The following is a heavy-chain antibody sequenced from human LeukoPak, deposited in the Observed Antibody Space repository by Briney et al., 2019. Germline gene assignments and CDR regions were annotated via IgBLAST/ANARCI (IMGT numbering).Heavy chain of an antibody. Sequence: PGGSLRLSCAASGFTFSSYAMHWVRQAPGRGLEWVAVISYDGSNKYYADSVKGRFTISRDNSKNTLYLQMNSLRAEDTAVYYCARGWEWRELSQFDYWGQGTLVTVSS. D-gene: IGHD3-16*02. CDR3: ARGWEWRELSQFDY. J-gene: IGHJ4*02. V-gene: IGHV3-30-3*01. CDR2: ISYDGSNK. CDR1: GFTFSSYA.